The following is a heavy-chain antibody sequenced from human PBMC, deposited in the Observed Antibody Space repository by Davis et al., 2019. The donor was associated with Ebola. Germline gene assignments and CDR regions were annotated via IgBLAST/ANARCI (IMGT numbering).Heavy chain of an antibody. CDR1: GFTFSSYG. Sequence: PGGSLRLSCAASGFTFSSYGMHWVRQAPGKGLEWVAVIWYDGSNKYYADSVKGRFTISRDNSKNTLYLQMNSLRGEDTALYYCAKVYSSGWYLFDYWGQGTLVTVSS. V-gene: IGHV3-33*06. D-gene: IGHD6-19*01. CDR2: IWYDGSNK. J-gene: IGHJ4*02. CDR3: AKVYSSGWYLFDY.